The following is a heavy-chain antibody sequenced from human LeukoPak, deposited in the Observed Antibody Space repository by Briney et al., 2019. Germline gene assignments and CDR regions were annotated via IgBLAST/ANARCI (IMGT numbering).Heavy chain of an antibody. CDR2: IYSGGST. CDR3: ARDPGELPDY. J-gene: IGHJ4*02. Sequence: PGGSLRLSCAASGFTVSTNYMSWVRQAPGKGLEWLSVIYSGGSTYYADSVKGRFTISRDNSENTVYLQMNSLRAEDTAVYYCARDPGELPDYWGQGTLVTVSS. V-gene: IGHV3-66*01. CDR1: GFTVSTNY. D-gene: IGHD1-26*01.